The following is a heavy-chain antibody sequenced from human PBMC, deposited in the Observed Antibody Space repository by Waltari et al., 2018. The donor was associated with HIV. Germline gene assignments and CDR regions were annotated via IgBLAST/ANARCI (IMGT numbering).Heavy chain of an antibody. Sequence: QVQLQESGPGLVKPSETLSLTCSVSGGSFISYHWTWIRQPPGKGLEWIGYIYYTGRTNCNPSLKSRVTISVDTSKNQFSLRLRSVTAADTAVYYRARGLFGVGSNWFDPWGQGILVTVSS. CDR3: ARGLFGVGSNWFDP. V-gene: IGHV4-59*01. CDR2: IYYTGRT. D-gene: IGHD3-3*01. J-gene: IGHJ5*02. CDR1: GGSFISYH.